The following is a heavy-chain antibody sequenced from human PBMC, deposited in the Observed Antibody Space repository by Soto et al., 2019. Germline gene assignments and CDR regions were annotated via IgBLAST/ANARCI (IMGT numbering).Heavy chain of an antibody. CDR2: IYYSGST. D-gene: IGHD3-22*01. CDR1: GGSISSSSYY. Sequence: PFETLSLTCTVSGGSISSSSYYWGWIRQPPGKGLELIWSIYYSGSTYYNPSLKSRVTISVDTSKNQFSLKLSSVTAADTAVYYCASLVYDSSGYRPGWGQGTLVTVSS. V-gene: IGHV4-39*01. J-gene: IGHJ4*02. CDR3: ASLVYDSSGYRPG.